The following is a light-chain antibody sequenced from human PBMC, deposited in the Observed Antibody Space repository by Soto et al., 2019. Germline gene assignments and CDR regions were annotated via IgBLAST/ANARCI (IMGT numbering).Light chain of an antibody. J-gene: IGKJ3*01. Sequence: EVVLTQSPGILSLSPGERATLSCRASQSVSINYLAWYQQKPGQAPRLLIYGTSSRATGIPDRFSGSGSGTDFTLTINRLEPEDFAVYYCQLYLGSPPGFTFGPGTKVDIK. CDR2: GTS. V-gene: IGKV3-20*01. CDR3: QLYLGSPPGFT. CDR1: QSVSINY.